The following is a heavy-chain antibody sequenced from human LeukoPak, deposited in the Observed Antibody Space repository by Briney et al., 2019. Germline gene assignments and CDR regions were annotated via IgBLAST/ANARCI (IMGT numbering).Heavy chain of an antibody. D-gene: IGHD3-9*01. CDR2: ISGSGGST. CDR3: AKAYYDILTGYYAPDAFDI. V-gene: IGHV3-23*01. J-gene: IGHJ3*02. Sequence: GASLRLSCAASGFTFSGYAMSWVRQAPGKGLEWVPAISGSGGSTYYADSVKGRFTISRDNSKNTLYLQMNSLRAEDTAVYYCAKAYYDILTGYYAPDAFDIWGQGTMVTVSS. CDR1: GFTFSGYA.